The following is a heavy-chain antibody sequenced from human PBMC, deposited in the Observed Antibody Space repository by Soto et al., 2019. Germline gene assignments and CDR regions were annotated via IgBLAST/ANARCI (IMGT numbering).Heavy chain of an antibody. D-gene: IGHD3-22*01. CDR2: IYHSGST. J-gene: IGHJ4*02. CDR1: GGSISSSNW. CDR3: AREDDSSGYYLDY. V-gene: IGHV4-4*02. Sequence: QVQLQESGPGLVKPSGTLSLTCAVSGGSISSSNWWSWVRQPPGKGLEWIGEIYHSGSTNYNPSLMSRVTISVDTSKNQFSLKLSSVTAADTAVYYCAREDDSSGYYLDYWGQGTLVTVSS.